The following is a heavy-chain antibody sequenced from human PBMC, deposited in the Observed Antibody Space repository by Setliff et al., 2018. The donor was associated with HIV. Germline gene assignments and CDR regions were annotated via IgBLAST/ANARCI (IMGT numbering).Heavy chain of an antibody. Sequence: SETLSLTCTVSGGSISSGTYYWSWIRQPAGKGLEWIGHIYSTGNTNYNSSLKSRVTMSIETSKNQFSLKLSSVTAADTAVYYCAREGDYGFDYWGQGTLVTVS. CDR3: AREGDYGFDY. CDR2: IYSTGNT. J-gene: IGHJ4*02. CDR1: GGSISSGTYY. V-gene: IGHV4-61*09. D-gene: IGHD4-17*01.